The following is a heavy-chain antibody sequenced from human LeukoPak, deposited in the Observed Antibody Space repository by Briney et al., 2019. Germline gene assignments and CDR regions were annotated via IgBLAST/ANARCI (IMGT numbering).Heavy chain of an antibody. CDR2: ISGSGGST. V-gene: IGHV3-23*01. J-gene: IGHJ4*02. D-gene: IGHD3-10*01. Sequence: GGSLRLSCAASGFTFSSYAMSWVRQAPGEGLEWVSAISGSGGSTYYAGSVKGRFTISKDNSNNTVYLQTNSVGVEDTAVYYCARVWFGYFFQWGQGALVTVSS. CDR3: ARVWFGYFFQ. CDR1: GFTFSSYA.